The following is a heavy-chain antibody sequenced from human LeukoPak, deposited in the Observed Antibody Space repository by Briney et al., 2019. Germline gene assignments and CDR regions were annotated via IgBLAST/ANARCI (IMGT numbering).Heavy chain of an antibody. CDR1: GASLNRYY. J-gene: IGHJ4*02. CDR2: IFHTGSS. CDR3: AGHHPRNTVDF. V-gene: IGHV4-59*08. D-gene: IGHD2/OR15-2a*01. Sequence: SETLSLTCSVSGASLNRYYWTWIRQLPGKGLEWIGYIFHTGSSNYNPSLKSRVTVSLDTSKNQFSLKLSSVTAADTAVYYCAGHHPRNTVDFWGQGTLVTVSS.